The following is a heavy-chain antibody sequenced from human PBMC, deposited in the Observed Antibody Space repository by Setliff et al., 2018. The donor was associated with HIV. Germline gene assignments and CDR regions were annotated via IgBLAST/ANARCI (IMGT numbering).Heavy chain of an antibody. CDR1: GGSISSGSYY. J-gene: IGHJ6*03. D-gene: IGHD1-7*01. CDR2: IYTTGST. Sequence: TLSLTCTVSGGSISSGSYYWTWIRQPAGKGLEWIGHIYTTGSTNYNPSLKSRVTISVDTSKNQLSLKLNSVTAADTAVYYCARDRYTWNYGKNYMDVWGKGTTVTVSS. V-gene: IGHV4-61*09. CDR3: ARDRYTWNYGKNYMDV.